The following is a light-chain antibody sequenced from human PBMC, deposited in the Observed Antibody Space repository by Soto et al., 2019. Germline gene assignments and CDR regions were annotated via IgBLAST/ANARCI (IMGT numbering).Light chain of an antibody. CDR2: EVS. Sequence: QSALTQPASVSGSPGQSITISCTGTSSDVGGYNYVSWYQQHPGKAPKLMIYEVSNRPSGVSNRFSGSKSGNTASLTISGLQAEDEADYYCNSYTSSSPMVFGGGTLLTVL. CDR3: NSYTSSSPMV. J-gene: IGLJ2*01. CDR1: SSDVGGYNY. V-gene: IGLV2-14*01.